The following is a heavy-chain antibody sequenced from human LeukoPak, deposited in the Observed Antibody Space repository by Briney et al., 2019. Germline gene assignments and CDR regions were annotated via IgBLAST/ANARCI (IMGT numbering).Heavy chain of an antibody. CDR2: LDHSGRT. D-gene: IGHD1-26*01. J-gene: IGHJ4*02. CDR1: GYSIGSDFY. Sequence: PSETLSLTCSVSGYSIGSDFYWGWIRQPPGKGLEYIGSLDHSGRTYSSPSLKSRVAISLDTSKNQFSLEMTSVTAADTAVYYCARLEEVGGIDSWGPGTLVTASS. CDR3: ARLEEVGGIDS. V-gene: IGHV4-38-2*01.